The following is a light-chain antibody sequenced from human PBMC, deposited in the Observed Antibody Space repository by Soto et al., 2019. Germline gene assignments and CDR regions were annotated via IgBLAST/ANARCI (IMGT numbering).Light chain of an antibody. J-gene: IGKJ5*01. CDR3: QQYNNWPPTT. CDR2: GAS. CDR1: QSVSSN. Sequence: EIVMTQSPATLSVSPGERATPSCRASQSVSSNLAWYQQKPGQAPRLLIYGASTRATGIPARFSGSGSGTEFTLTISSLQSEDFAVYYCQQYNNWPPTTVGQGTRLETK. V-gene: IGKV3-15*01.